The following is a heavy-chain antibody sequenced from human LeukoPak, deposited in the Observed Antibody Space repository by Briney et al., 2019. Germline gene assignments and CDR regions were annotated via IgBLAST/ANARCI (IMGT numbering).Heavy chain of an antibody. CDR3: ARNGLEANGCFDY. CDR2: ISGSGGST. D-gene: IGHD2-8*01. V-gene: IGHV3-21*01. CDR1: GFTFSSYS. J-gene: IGHJ4*02. Sequence: KSGGSLRLSCAASGFTFSSYSMNWVRQAPGKGLEWVSAISGSGGSTYYADSVQGRFTVSRDNAKNSLYLQMNSLRAEDTAVYYCARNGLEANGCFDYWGQGTLVTVSS.